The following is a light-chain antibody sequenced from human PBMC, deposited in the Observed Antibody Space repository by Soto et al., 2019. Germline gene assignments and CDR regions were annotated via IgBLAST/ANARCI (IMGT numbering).Light chain of an antibody. CDR2: GAS. Sequence: EVVMTQSPATLSVSPGERATLSCRASQSVNANLAWYQQKPGQAPRLLIHGASNRATGIPARFSGSGFGTEFILTISSLQYEDFAVYYCQQYNTWLWTFGQGTKLEI. CDR3: QQYNTWLWT. CDR1: QSVNAN. V-gene: IGKV3-15*01. J-gene: IGKJ1*01.